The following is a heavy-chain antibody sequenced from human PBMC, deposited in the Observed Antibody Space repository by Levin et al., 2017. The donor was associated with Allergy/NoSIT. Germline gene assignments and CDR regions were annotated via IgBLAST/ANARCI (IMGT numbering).Heavy chain of an antibody. Sequence: PGGSLRLSCAASGFTFSRYAMMWVRQAPGKGLEWVSSITDSSSSTFYADPVSGRFTVSRDYSKNTLSLQVNSLKDEDTGLYCCALDGGDYWGQGALVTVSS. V-gene: IGHV3-23*01. D-gene: IGHD3/OR15-3a*01. CDR3: ALDGGDY. J-gene: IGHJ4*02. CDR1: GFTFSRYA. CDR2: ITDSSSST.